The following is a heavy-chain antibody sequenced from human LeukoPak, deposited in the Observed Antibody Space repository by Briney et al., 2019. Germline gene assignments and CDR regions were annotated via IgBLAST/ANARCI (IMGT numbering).Heavy chain of an antibody. CDR3: ARDVSSGWYNYGMDV. V-gene: IGHV1-69*05. CDR1: GYTFTSYA. Sequence: GASVRVSCKASGYTFTSYAISWGRQAPGQGLEWMGGIIPIFGTANYAQKFQGRVTITRDTSASTAYMELSSLRSEDTAVYYCARDVSSGWYNYGMDVWGQGTTVTVSS. J-gene: IGHJ6*02. D-gene: IGHD6-19*01. CDR2: IIPIFGTA.